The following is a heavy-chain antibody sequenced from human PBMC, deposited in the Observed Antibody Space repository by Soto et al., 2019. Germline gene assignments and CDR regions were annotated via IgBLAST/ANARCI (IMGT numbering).Heavy chain of an antibody. CDR3: ATELGENPASPFDA. Sequence: SVKVSCKASGVTFSSETLGWVRQAPGQGLEWVGGIIPLFGTASYAQKFQGRVTITVDESTSTVYMELSSLRSDDTAVYFCATELGENPASPFDAWGQGTLVTVSS. V-gene: IGHV1-69*13. CDR2: IIPLFGTA. CDR1: GVTFSSET. J-gene: IGHJ4*02. D-gene: IGHD3-10*01.